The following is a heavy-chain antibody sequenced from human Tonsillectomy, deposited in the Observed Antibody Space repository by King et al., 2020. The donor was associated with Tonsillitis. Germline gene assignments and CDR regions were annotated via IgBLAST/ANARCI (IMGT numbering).Heavy chain of an antibody. Sequence: VQLVESGGGLVQPGGSLRLSCAASGFTFSSYAMSWVRPAPGKGLEWGSAISASGYTTDSAAAVKGRFTFSSDNSKNPLYLLLNSLSAEDTAVYYCAGLGKGELGLEPFDSWGQGTPVTVSS. CDR2: ISASGYTT. J-gene: IGHJ4*02. V-gene: IGHV3-23*04. D-gene: IGHD1-7*01. CDR1: GFTFSSYA. CDR3: AGLGKGELGLEPFDS.